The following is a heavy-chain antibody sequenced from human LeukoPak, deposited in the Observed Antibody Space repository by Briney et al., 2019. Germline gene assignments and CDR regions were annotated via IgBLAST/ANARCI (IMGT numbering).Heavy chain of an antibody. CDR1: GYGFTYYG. D-gene: IGHD1-1*01. J-gene: IGHJ3*02. V-gene: IGHV1-18*01. Sequence: GASVKVSCKASGYGFTYYGISWVRQAPGQGLEWMGWISGHNGNTNHAQKLQGRVTMPTDTSTSTAYMELRSLRSDDTAVYYCARDGGYNPGRDAFDIWGQGTLVTVSS. CDR2: ISGHNGNT. CDR3: ARDGGYNPGRDAFDI.